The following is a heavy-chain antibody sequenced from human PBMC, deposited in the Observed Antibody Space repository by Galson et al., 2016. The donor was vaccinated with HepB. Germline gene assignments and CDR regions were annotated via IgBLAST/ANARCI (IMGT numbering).Heavy chain of an antibody. CDR1: GGSFNDRY. D-gene: IGHD2-15*01. Sequence: SETLSLTCGVDGGSFNDRYWSWIRQPPGKGLEWIGEINYAGSTKYTPSLKSRVTISVDTSKNQFSLKLNSMTAADTAVYFCAGVVVAAPNWFDPWGQGTLVTVSS. V-gene: IGHV4-34*01. CDR2: INYAGST. CDR3: AGVVVAAPNWFDP. J-gene: IGHJ5*02.